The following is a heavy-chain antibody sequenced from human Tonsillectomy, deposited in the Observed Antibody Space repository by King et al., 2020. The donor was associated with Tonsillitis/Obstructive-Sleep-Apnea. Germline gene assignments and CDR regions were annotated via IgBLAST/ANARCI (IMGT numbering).Heavy chain of an antibody. D-gene: IGHD4-11*01. Sequence: VQLVESGGGVVQPGRSLRLSCAASGFTFSSYAMHWVRQAPGKGLEWVAVISYDGSNKYYADSVKGRFTISRDNSKNTLYLQMNSLRAEDTAVYYCASLPPYISYYYMDVWGKGTTVTVSS. CDR1: GFTFSSYA. V-gene: IGHV3-30*04. J-gene: IGHJ6*03. CDR2: ISYDGSNK. CDR3: ASLPPYISYYYMDV.